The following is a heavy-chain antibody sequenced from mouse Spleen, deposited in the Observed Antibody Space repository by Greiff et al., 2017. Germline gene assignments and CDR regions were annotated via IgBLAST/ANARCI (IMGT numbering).Heavy chain of an antibody. CDR3: ARIFITGGYFDV. Sequence: QVQLQQPGAELVRPGSSVKLSCKASGYTFTSYWMHWVKQRPGQGLEWIGEIDPSDSYTNYNQKFKGKATLTVDKSSSTAYMQLSSLTSEDSAVYYCARIFITGGYFDVWGAGTTVTVSS. CDR2: IDPSDSYT. D-gene: IGHD1-1*01. V-gene: IGHV1-69*02. CDR1: GYTFTSYW. J-gene: IGHJ1*01.